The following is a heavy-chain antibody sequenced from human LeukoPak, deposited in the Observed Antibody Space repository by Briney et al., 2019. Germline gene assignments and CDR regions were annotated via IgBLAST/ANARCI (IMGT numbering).Heavy chain of an antibody. J-gene: IGHJ4*02. D-gene: IGHD1-26*01. CDR3: ARQYSGSSSHFDY. Sequence: GESLKISCKGSGYSFTNYWIGWVRQLPGKGLEWLGIIYPGDSDTRYSPSFQGQVTISADKSISTAYLQWSSLKASDTAIYYCARQYSGSSSHFDYWGQGTPVTVAS. CDR2: IYPGDSDT. CDR1: GYSFTNYW. V-gene: IGHV5-51*01.